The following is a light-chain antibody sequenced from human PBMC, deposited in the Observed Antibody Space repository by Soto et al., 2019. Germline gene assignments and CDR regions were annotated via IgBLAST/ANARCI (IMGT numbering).Light chain of an antibody. CDR1: QSVSNS. Sequence: EMVLTQSPATLSLSPGERVTLSCRASQSVSNSLVWYQQKAGQAPRLLLYGISYRATGVPARFSGSGSGTDFTLSISSLEPEDFAIYYCQQGSDWPPTYTVGQGTKLEIK. CDR3: QQGSDWPPTYT. J-gene: IGKJ2*01. CDR2: GIS. V-gene: IGKV3-11*01.